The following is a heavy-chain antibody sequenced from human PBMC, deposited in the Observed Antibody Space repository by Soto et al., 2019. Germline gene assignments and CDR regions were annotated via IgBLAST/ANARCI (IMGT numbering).Heavy chain of an antibody. CDR3: ARRTNGYFGY. V-gene: IGHV3-23*03. D-gene: IGHD2-8*01. CDR2: ILSDYNT. Sequence: EVQLLESGGGLVQPGGSLTLSCAASGFTFIDYTMSWVRQAPGKVLECISVILSDYNTYYAGSLRGRFTISRDNSKTTLSLEMNSLRAEDTAVYYCARRTNGYFGYWGQGALVTVSS. CDR1: GFTFIDYT. J-gene: IGHJ4*02.